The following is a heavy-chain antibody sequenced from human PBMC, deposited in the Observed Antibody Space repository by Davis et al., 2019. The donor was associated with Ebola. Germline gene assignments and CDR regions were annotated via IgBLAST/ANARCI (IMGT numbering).Heavy chain of an antibody. D-gene: IGHD1-26*01. CDR3: ARVGDWEL. V-gene: IGHV4-59*01. Sequence: MPSETLSLTCTVSGGSIRSYYSSWIRQPPGKGLEWVGYIYYSGSTNYNPSLKSRVTISVDTSKNQFSLKLSSVTAADTAVYYWARVGDWELWGQGTLVTVSS. CDR1: GGSIRSYY. J-gene: IGHJ4*02. CDR2: IYYSGST.